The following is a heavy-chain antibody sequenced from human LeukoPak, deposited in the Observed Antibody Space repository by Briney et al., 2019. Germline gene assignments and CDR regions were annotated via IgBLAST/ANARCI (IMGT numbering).Heavy chain of an antibody. Sequence: SRTLSLTCTVSGGSISSGSCYWSWIRQPAGRGREWIGRIYTSGSTNYNPSLKSRVTISVDTSKNQFSLKLSSVTAADTAVYYCARERFLEWANWFDPWGQGTLFTVSS. CDR2: IYTSGST. V-gene: IGHV4-61*02. CDR3: ARERFLEWANWFDP. D-gene: IGHD3-3*01. CDR1: GGSISSGSCY. J-gene: IGHJ5*02.